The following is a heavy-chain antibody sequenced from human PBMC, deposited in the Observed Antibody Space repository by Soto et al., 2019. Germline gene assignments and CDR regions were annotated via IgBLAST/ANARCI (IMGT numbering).Heavy chain of an antibody. CDR2: ISGSGGST. Sequence: GGSLRLSCAASGFTFSSYAMSWVRQAPGKGLEWVSAISGSGGSTYYADSVKGRLTISRDNSKNTLYLQMNSLRAEDTAVYYCAKGFSGYSGYDRGPSYYYGMDVWGQGTTVTVSS. V-gene: IGHV3-23*01. CDR3: AKGFSGYSGYDRGPSYYYGMDV. J-gene: IGHJ6*02. D-gene: IGHD5-12*01. CDR1: GFTFSSYA.